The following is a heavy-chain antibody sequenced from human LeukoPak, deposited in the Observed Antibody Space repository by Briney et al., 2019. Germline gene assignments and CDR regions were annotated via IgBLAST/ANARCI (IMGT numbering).Heavy chain of an antibody. D-gene: IGHD6-6*01. Sequence: QPGRSLRLSCAASGFTFSSYGMHWVRQAPGKGLEWVSAISGSGGTTYYADSVKGRFTISRDNSKNTLYLQMNSLRAEDTAVYYCAKDGLAARREWEDAFDIWGQGTMVTVSS. V-gene: IGHV3-23*01. CDR2: ISGSGGTT. J-gene: IGHJ3*02. CDR3: AKDGLAARREWEDAFDI. CDR1: GFTFSSYG.